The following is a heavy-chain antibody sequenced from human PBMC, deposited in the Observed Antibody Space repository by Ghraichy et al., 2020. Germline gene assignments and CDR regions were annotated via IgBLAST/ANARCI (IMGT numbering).Heavy chain of an antibody. J-gene: IGHJ2*01. D-gene: IGHD4-23*01. CDR3: AGSFTVIRYIDL. CDR2: VHHTGST. V-gene: IGHV4-39*01. Sequence: SETLSLTCTVSGGSISSSNYYWGWIRQPPGKGLEWIGSVHHTGSTYYNPSLGSRVTISVDKSKNQSFLKMNSVTAADTAVYYCAGSFTVIRYIDLWGRGTLVTVSS. CDR1: GGSISSSNYY.